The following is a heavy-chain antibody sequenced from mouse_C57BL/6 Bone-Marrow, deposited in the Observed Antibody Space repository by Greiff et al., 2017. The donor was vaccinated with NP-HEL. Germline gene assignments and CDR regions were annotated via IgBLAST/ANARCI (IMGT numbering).Heavy chain of an antibody. J-gene: IGHJ2*01. D-gene: IGHD3-3*01. Sequence: QVQLKESGAELARPGASVKLSCKASGYTFTSYGISWVKQRTGQGLEWIGEIYPRSGNTSYNEKFKGTATLTADQSSSTASMELRSLPSEDSAVFFCARGRATDFDYWGQGTTLTVSS. CDR1: GYTFTSYG. CDR3: ARGRATDFDY. CDR2: IYPRSGNT. V-gene: IGHV1-81*01.